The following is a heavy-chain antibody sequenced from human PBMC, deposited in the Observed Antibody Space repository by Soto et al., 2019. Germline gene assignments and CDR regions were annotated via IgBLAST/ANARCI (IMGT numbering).Heavy chain of an antibody. D-gene: IGHD2-2*01. J-gene: IGHJ6*02. CDR1: GFTFSSYG. Sequence: GGSLRLSCAASGFTFSSYGMHWVRQAPGKGLEWVAVQWYDGSNKYYADSVKGRFTISRDNSKNTLYLQMNSLRAEDMAVYYCARDGIVVVPAANTDNYYYYGMDVWGQGTTVTVSS. CDR3: ARDGIVVVPAANTDNYYYYGMDV. CDR2: QWYDGSNK. V-gene: IGHV3-33*01.